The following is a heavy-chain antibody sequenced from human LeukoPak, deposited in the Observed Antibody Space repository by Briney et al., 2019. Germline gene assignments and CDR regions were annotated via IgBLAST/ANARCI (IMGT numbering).Heavy chain of an antibody. V-gene: IGHV1-18*01. J-gene: IGHJ5*02. CDR3: ARDFPGITKLPAS. CDR1: GYTFTTSS. CDR2: IDPYSGNK. D-gene: IGHD1-20*01. Sequence: ASVRVSCKASGYTFTTSSITWVRQAPGQGLEWMGWIDPYSGNKNYAQKLQGRVTLTTDTSTSTAYMELRSLRSVDTAVYYCARDFPGITKLPASWGQGTLVTVS.